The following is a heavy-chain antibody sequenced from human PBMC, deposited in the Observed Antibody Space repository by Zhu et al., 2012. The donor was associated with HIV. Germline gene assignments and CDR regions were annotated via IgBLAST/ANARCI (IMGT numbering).Heavy chain of an antibody. CDR3: ARPSHNSPGAGAFDI. D-gene: IGHD1-1*01. CDR1: GGSFTSNY. J-gene: IGHJ3*02. CDR2: IYHSGGT. V-gene: IGHV4-34*01. Sequence: QVRLEQWGAGLLKPSETLSLTCAVYGGSFTSNYWSWIRQPPGKGLEWIGEIYHSGGTIYNPSLKSRVTISIDTYKNQFSLKLSSVTAADTAVYYCARPSHNSPGAGAFDIWGQGTVITVSS.